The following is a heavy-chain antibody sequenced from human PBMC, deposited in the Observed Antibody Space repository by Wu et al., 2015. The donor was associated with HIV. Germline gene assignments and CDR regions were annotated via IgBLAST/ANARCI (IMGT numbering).Heavy chain of an antibody. D-gene: IGHD6-19*01. Sequence: QVQLVQSGAEVKKPGSSVKVSCKASGGTFSSYAISWVRQAPGQGLEWMGRIIPIFGTANYAQKFQGRVTITADESTSTAYMELSSLRSEDTAVYYCASLFPGIAVADDVGRDFDYWGQGTLVTVSS. J-gene: IGHJ4*02. CDR3: ASLFPGIAVADDVGRDFDY. CDR1: GGTFSSYA. V-gene: IGHV1-69*13. CDR2: IIPIFGTA.